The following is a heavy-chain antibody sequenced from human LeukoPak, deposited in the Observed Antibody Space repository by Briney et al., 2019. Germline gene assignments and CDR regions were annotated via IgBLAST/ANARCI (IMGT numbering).Heavy chain of an antibody. CDR2: ISYDGGNK. CDR3: AKDRGFYSNYFDY. D-gene: IGHD4-11*01. J-gene: IGHJ4*02. CDR1: GFTFSSYG. V-gene: IGHV3-30*18. Sequence: PGGSLRLSCAASGFTFSSYGMHWVRQAPGKGLEWVAGISYDGGNKYYADSVKGRFTISGDNSKKTLYLQMNSLRAEDTAVYFCAKDRGFYSNYFDYWGQGTLVTVSS.